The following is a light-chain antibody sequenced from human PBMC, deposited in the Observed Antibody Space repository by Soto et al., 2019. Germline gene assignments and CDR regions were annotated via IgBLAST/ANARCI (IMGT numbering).Light chain of an antibody. CDR1: QSVSYTY. CDR2: GAS. CDR3: QQYGSSPPIT. Sequence: IVLTQSPGTLSLSHGERATLSCRASQSVSYTYLAWYQQKPGQAPRLLIYGASSRATGIPDRFSGSGSGTDFTLTISRLEPEDFAVYYCQQYGSSPPITLGQGTRLEI. V-gene: IGKV3-20*01. J-gene: IGKJ5*01.